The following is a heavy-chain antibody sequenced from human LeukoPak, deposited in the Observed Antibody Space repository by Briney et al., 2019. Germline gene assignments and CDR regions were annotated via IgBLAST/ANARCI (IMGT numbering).Heavy chain of an antibody. Sequence: GASVTVSCTASGYTFTSYAMHWVRQAPGQRLEWMGWINAGNGNTKYSQKFQGRVTITRDTSASTAYMELSSLRSEDTAVYYCARDDSSGYSPNLDYWGQGTLVTVSS. D-gene: IGHD3-22*01. CDR2: INAGNGNT. J-gene: IGHJ4*02. CDR1: GYTFTSYA. V-gene: IGHV1-3*01. CDR3: ARDDSSGYSPNLDY.